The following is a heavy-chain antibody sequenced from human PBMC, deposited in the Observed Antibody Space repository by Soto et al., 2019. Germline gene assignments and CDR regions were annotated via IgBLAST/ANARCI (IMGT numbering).Heavy chain of an antibody. Sequence: ASETLSLTCAVYGGSFSGYYWSWIRQPPGKGLEWIGEINHSGSTNYNPSLKSRVTISVDTSKNQFSLKLSSVTAADTAVYYCARRIYNWNAVYCFDPWGQGTLVTVAS. CDR3: ARRIYNWNAVYCFDP. V-gene: IGHV4-34*01. CDR2: INHSGST. CDR1: GGSFSGYY. D-gene: IGHD1-20*01. J-gene: IGHJ5*02.